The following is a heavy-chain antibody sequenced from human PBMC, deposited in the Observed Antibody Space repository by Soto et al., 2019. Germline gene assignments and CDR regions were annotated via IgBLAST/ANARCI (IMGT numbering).Heavy chain of an antibody. J-gene: IGHJ4*02. CDR1: GFTFNGYW. V-gene: IGHV3-7*01. CDR2: IKPDGTKK. CDR3: VRGSVQQPGIDY. Sequence: GGSLRLSCGASGFTFNGYWMSWVRQAPGKGLEWVANIKPDGTKKYYVDSLEGRFTISRDNAKSSLFLQMNSLRAEDTALYYCVRGSVQQPGIDYWGQGTLVTVSS. D-gene: IGHD6-13*01.